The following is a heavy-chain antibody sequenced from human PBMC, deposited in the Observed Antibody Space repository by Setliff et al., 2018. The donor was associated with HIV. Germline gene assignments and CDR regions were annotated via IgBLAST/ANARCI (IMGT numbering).Heavy chain of an antibody. Sequence: SETLSLTCTVSGGSISNRYWSWIRQPPGKELEWVGGISYSGNTDQNPSLKSRVTISVDTSKNQFSLKLSSVTAADTAVYYCARSYYGSTTAYGMDAWGQGTAVTVSS. J-gene: IGHJ6*02. D-gene: IGHD3-10*01. CDR1: GGSISNRY. V-gene: IGHV4-59*08. CDR2: ISYSGNT. CDR3: ARSYYGSTTAYGMDA.